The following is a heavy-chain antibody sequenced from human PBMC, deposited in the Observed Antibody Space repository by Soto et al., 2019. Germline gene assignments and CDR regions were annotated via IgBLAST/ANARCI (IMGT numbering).Heavy chain of an antibody. CDR2: IGGSGGST. D-gene: IGHD6-13*01. V-gene: IGHV3-23*01. CDR1: GFTLSSYA. Sequence: GGSLRLSCAASGFTLSSYAMSWVRQAPGKGLEWVAAIGGSGGSTYYADSVKGRFTISRDNSKNTLYLQMNSLRAEDTAVYYCAKDPSAAAGTDYFDYWGQGTLVTVSS. CDR3: AKDPSAAAGTDYFDY. J-gene: IGHJ4*02.